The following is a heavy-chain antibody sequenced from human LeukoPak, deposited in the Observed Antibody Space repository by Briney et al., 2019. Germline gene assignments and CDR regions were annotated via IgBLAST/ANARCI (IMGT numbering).Heavy chain of an antibody. D-gene: IGHD1-26*01. V-gene: IGHV3-7*01. Sequence: GGSLRLSCAASGFSFNSDWMDWVRQAPGKGLEWVANIKHDESEKDYLDSVKGRFTISRDNAQNSLYLQTNGLRVEDTAVYYCAKDSGSYFFDYWGQGTLVTVSS. J-gene: IGHJ4*02. CDR2: IKHDESEK. CDR3: AKDSGSYFFDY. CDR1: GFSFNSDW.